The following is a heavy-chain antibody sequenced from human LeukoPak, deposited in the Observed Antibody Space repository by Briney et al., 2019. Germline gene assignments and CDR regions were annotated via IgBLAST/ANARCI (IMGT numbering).Heavy chain of an antibody. J-gene: IGHJ4*02. Sequence: PGGSLRLSCAAFEFTFRSYEMNWVRQAPGKGLEWISYTSSTGNTIYYGYSVQGRFTIPRDNANNSLYLQTNSLRAEDTAVYYCARGRYCTGHNCYFDYWGQGTLVTVSS. CDR1: EFTFRSYE. CDR2: TSSTGNTI. V-gene: IGHV3-48*03. CDR3: ARGRYCTGHNCYFDY. D-gene: IGHD2-8*02.